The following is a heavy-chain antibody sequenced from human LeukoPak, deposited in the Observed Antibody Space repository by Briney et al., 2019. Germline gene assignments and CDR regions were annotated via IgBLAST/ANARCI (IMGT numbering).Heavy chain of an antibody. J-gene: IGHJ5*02. Sequence: GSSVKVSFKTFGGTFRSHIFSWVRQAPGQGLEWMGKITPIIDSAKYSQKFRDRLTITGDSSTGTAYMELSSLTPEDTALYYCTRVNLRGSQYNWFDPWGQGTLVIVSS. D-gene: IGHD1-26*01. CDR3: TRVNLRGSQYNWFDP. CDR2: ITPIIDSA. CDR1: GGTFRSHI. V-gene: IGHV1-69*08.